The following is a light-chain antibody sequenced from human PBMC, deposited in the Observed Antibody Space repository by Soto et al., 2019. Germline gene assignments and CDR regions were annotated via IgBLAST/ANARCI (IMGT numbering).Light chain of an antibody. J-gene: IGKJ1*01. Sequence: EIVLTPSPGTLSLSPGERAILCCTTSQSVSSSYLAWYQQTPGQAPRLLIYGASSRATGIPDRFSGSGSGTDFTLTISRLEPEDFAVYYCQQYGSSPWKFGQGTKVDIK. CDR3: QQYGSSPWK. V-gene: IGKV3-20*01. CDR1: QSVSSSY. CDR2: GAS.